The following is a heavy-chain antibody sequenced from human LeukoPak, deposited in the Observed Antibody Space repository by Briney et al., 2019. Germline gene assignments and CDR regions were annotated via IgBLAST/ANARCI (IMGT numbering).Heavy chain of an antibody. V-gene: IGHV4-39*01. CDR3: ARQGSMTRGGYWLDP. Sequence: SETLSLTCTVSGASINTSNFYWAWIRQPPGKGLESIGNIYYTGRTYSNASLNSRVTISVDTSKNQFSLKLTSVTAADTAVYYCARQGSMTRGGYWLDPWGQGTLVIVS. CDR2: IYYTGRT. CDR1: GASINTSNFY. J-gene: IGHJ5*02. D-gene: IGHD3-10*01.